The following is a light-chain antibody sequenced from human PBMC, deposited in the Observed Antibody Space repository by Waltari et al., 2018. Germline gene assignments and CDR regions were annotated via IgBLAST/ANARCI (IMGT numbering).Light chain of an antibody. Sequence: DVVMTQSPLSLSVSLGQPASISCKSSESLVLRDGKPYLNWFHQRPGQTPRHLIYRVSDRESGVPDRFSGSGSGTDSTLKISRVEAEDVGVYYCMQGSRWPYTFGQGTKLEIK. CDR2: RVS. J-gene: IGKJ2*01. CDR3: MQGSRWPYT. V-gene: IGKV2-30*01. CDR1: ESLVLRDGKPY.